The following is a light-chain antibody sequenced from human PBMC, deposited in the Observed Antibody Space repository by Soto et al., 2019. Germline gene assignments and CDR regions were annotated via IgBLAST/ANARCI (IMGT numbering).Light chain of an antibody. CDR2: KAS. CDR3: QQYNSDPT. J-gene: IGKJ4*01. CDR1: QSISSW. Sequence: DIQMTQSPSTLSASVGDIVTITCRASQSISSWLAWYQQKPGKAPKLLIYKASSLESGVPSRFSGSGSGTEFTLIISSLQPDDFATYCCQQYNSDPTFGGGTKVEIK. V-gene: IGKV1-5*03.